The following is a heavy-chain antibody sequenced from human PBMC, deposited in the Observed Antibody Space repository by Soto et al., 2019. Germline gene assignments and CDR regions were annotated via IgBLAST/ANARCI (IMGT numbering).Heavy chain of an antibody. D-gene: IGHD6-13*01. CDR3: AKDLRNSSSCADV. J-gene: IGHJ6*02. V-gene: IGHV3-23*01. CDR2: ISGSGGST. Sequence: GESLKISCAASGFTFSSYAMSWVRQAPGKGLEWVSAISGSGGSTYYADSVKGRFTISRDNSKNTLYLQMNSLRAEDTAVYYCAKDLRNSSSCADVWGQGTTVTVSS. CDR1: GFTFSSYA.